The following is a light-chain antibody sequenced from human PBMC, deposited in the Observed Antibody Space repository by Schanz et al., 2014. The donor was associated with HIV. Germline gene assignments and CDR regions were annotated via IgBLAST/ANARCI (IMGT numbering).Light chain of an antibody. J-gene: IGLJ2*01. CDR3: SSYANTDTVL. Sequence: QSVLTQPPSASGTPGQRVTISCSGSSSNIGSNYVYWYQQLPGTAPKLLIYSNNQRPSGVPDRFSGSKSGTSASLAISGLQSEDEADYYCSSYANTDTVLFGGGTKVTVL. CDR2: SNN. V-gene: IGLV1-47*02. CDR1: SSNIGSNY.